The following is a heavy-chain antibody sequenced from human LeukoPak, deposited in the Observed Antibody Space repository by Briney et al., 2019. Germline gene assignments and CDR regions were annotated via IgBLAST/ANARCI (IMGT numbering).Heavy chain of an antibody. J-gene: IGHJ4*02. D-gene: IGHD3-3*01. Sequence: GGSLRLSCAASGFTFSSYAMHWVRQAPGKGLEYVSAISSNGGSTYYANSVKGRFTISRDNSKNTLYLQMGSLRAEDMAVYYCGAGYIFWIVYWSSTHSWGQRT. CDR3: GAGYIFWIVYWSSTHS. CDR1: GFTFSSYA. CDR2: ISSNGGST. V-gene: IGHV3-64*01.